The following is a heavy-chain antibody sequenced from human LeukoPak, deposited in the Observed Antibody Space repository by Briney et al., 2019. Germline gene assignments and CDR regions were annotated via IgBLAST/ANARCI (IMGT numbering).Heavy chain of an antibody. CDR3: AKDPFIVVVPAAPWDDASDI. CDR1: GFTFSSYA. Sequence: GGSLRLSCAASGFTFSSYAMSWVRQAPGKGLEWVSAISGSGGSTYYADSVKGRFTISRDNSKNTLYLQMNSLRAEDTAVYYCAKDPFIVVVPAAPWDDASDIWGQGTMVTVSS. V-gene: IGHV3-23*01. CDR2: ISGSGGST. J-gene: IGHJ3*02. D-gene: IGHD2-2*01.